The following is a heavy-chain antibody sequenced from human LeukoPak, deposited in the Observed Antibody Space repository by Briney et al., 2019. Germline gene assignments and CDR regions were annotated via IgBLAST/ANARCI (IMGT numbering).Heavy chain of an antibody. D-gene: IGHD5-18*01. CDR2: IYYSGST. J-gene: IGHJ1*01. CDR3: ARSHFTSRGYSFGQEH. V-gene: IGHV4-39*07. Sequence: SETLSLTCTVSGGSISSSNYYWGWIRQPPGKGLEWIGRIYYSGSTYYNPSLESRVTISVDTSKNQFSLKLRSVTAADTAVYYCARSHFTSRGYSFGQEHWGQGTLVTVSS. CDR1: GGSISSSNYY.